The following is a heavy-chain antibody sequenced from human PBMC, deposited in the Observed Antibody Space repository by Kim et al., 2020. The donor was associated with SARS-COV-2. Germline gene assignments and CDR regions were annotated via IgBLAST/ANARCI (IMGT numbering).Heavy chain of an antibody. CDR2: IWYDGSNK. D-gene: IGHD4-17*01. Sequence: GGSLRLSCAASGFTFSSYGMHWVRQAPGKGLEWVAVIWYDGSNKYYADSVKGRFTISRDNSKNTLYLQMNSLRAEDTAVYYCARDFGDYGDPGFDYWGQGTLVTVSS. V-gene: IGHV3-33*01. CDR1: GFTFSSYG. J-gene: IGHJ4*02. CDR3: ARDFGDYGDPGFDY.